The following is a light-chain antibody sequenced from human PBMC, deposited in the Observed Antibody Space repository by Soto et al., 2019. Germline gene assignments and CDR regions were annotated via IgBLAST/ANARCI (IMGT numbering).Light chain of an antibody. Sequence: DIQMTQSPSTLSASVGDRVTITCRASQSISNWLAWYQQKPWKAPKRLIYKASLLESGVPSRFSGSGSGTEFTLTISSLQPDDFGTYFCQQYDSYWMFGQGTKVEIK. CDR1: QSISNW. J-gene: IGKJ1*01. CDR2: KAS. V-gene: IGKV1-5*03. CDR3: QQYDSYWM.